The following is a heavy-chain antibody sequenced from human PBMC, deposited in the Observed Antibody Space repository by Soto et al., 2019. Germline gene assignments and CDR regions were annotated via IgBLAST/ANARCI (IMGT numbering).Heavy chain of an antibody. CDR2: INHSGST. V-gene: IGHV4-34*01. Sequence: SQTLSLTCAVYGGSFSGYYWSWIRQPPGKGLEWIGEINHSGSTNYNPSLKSRVTISVDTSKNQFSLKLSSVTAADTAVYYCARGKRRFDYWGQGTLVTVSS. CDR1: GGSFSGYY. D-gene: IGHD6-25*01. CDR3: ARGKRRFDY. J-gene: IGHJ4*02.